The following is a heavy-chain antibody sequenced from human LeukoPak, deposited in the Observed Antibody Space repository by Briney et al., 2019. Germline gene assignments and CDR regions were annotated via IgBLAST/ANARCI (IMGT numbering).Heavy chain of an antibody. Sequence: SETLSLTCTVSGGFISSYYCNWIRQPPGKGLEWIGYIYYSGSTNYNPSLKSRVTISVDTSKNQFSLKLSSVTAADTAVYYCAREEWELRTIDYWGQGTLVTVSS. CDR2: IYYSGST. CDR1: GGFISSYY. D-gene: IGHD1-26*01. V-gene: IGHV4-59*01. CDR3: AREEWELRTIDY. J-gene: IGHJ4*02.